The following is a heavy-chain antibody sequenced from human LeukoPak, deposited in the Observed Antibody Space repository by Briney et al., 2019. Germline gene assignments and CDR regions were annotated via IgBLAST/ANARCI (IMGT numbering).Heavy chain of an antibody. Sequence: VASVKVSCKASGYTFTGYYMHWVRQAPGQGLEWMGWINPNSGGTNYAQKFQGRVTMTRDTSISTAYMELSRLRSDDTAVYYCARDFGVVASWFDPWGQGTLVTVSS. CDR1: GYTFTGYY. CDR3: ARDFGVVASWFDP. V-gene: IGHV1-2*02. J-gene: IGHJ5*02. D-gene: IGHD3-10*01. CDR2: INPNSGGT.